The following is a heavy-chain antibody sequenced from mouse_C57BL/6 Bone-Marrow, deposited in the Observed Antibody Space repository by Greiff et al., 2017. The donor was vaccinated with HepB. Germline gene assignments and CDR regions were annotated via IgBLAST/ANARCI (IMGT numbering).Heavy chain of an antibody. Sequence: QVQLKQSGPELVKPGASVKISCKASGYAFSSSWMNWVKQRPGKGLVWIGRIYPGDGDTNYNGKFKGKATLTADKSSSIAYMQLSSLPSEDSAVYFCARRLFYYGSSHWYFDVWGTGTTVTVSS. CDR1: GYAFSSSW. V-gene: IGHV1-82*01. J-gene: IGHJ1*03. D-gene: IGHD1-1*01. CDR3: ARRLFYYGSSHWYFDV. CDR2: IYPGDGDT.